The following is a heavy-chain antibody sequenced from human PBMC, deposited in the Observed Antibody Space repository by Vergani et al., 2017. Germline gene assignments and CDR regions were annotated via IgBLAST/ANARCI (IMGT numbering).Heavy chain of an antibody. V-gene: IGHV3-21*01. J-gene: IGHJ4*02. D-gene: IGHD5-18*01. CDR1: GFTFSSYS. Sequence: EVQLVESGGGLVKPGGSLRLSCAASGFTFSSYSMNWVRQAPGKGLEWVSSISSSSKYIYYADSVKGRFTISRDNAKNSLYLQMNSLRAEDTAVYYCARSERGYSYGYSGYFDYWGQGTLVTVSS. CDR3: ARSERGYSYGYSGYFDY. CDR2: ISSSSKYI.